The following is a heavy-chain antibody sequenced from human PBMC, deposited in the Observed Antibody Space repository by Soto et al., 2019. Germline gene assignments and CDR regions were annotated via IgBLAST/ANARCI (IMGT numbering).Heavy chain of an antibody. Sequence: SQTLSLTCAISGDSVSSNSAAWNWIRQSPSRGLEWLGRTYYRSKWYNDYAVSVKSRITVNPDTSKNQFSLQLNSVTPEDTAVYYCAQAAGYSSTWFFDYWGQGTLVTVSS. J-gene: IGHJ4*02. CDR2: TYYRSKWYN. CDR1: GDSVSSNSAA. D-gene: IGHD6-13*01. V-gene: IGHV6-1*01. CDR3: AQAAGYSSTWFFDY.